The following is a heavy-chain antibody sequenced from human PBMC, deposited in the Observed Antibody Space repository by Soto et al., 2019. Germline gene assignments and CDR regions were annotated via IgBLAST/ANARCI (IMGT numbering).Heavy chain of an antibody. Sequence: SQTLSLTCAISGDSVSSNSAAWNWIRQSPSRGLEWLGRTYYRSKWYNDYAVSVKSRITVNPDTSKNQFSLQLNSVTPEDTAVYYCAQAAGYSSTWFFDYWGQGTLVTVSS. J-gene: IGHJ4*02. CDR2: TYYRSKWYN. CDR1: GDSVSSNSAA. D-gene: IGHD6-13*01. V-gene: IGHV6-1*01. CDR3: AQAAGYSSTWFFDY.